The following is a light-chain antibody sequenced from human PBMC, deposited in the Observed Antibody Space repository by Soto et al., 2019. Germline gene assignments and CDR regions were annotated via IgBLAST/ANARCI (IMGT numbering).Light chain of an antibody. Sequence: QAVVTQPPSVSGAPGKRVTISCTGSSSNIGAGYDVHWYQQLPGRAPKLLIYGNSNRPSGVPDRFSGSKSGTSASLAITGLQAEDEADYYCQSYDSSLSAVVFGGGTKLTVL. J-gene: IGLJ2*01. CDR1: SSNIGAGYD. CDR3: QSYDSSLSAVV. V-gene: IGLV1-40*01. CDR2: GNS.